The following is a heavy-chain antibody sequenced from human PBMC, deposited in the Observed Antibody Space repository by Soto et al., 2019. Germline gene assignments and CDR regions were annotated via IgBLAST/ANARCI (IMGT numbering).Heavy chain of an antibody. D-gene: IGHD6-19*01. Sequence: GGSLRLSCAASGFIFNNAWMSWVRQAPGKGLEWVGRIKSKTDGGTTDYAAPVKGRFTISRDDSKNTLYLQMNSLKTEDTALYYCILVDSRGWDAFDIWGQGTMVTVSS. CDR2: IKSKTDGGTT. J-gene: IGHJ3*02. V-gene: IGHV3-15*01. CDR1: GFIFNNAW. CDR3: ILVDSRGWDAFDI.